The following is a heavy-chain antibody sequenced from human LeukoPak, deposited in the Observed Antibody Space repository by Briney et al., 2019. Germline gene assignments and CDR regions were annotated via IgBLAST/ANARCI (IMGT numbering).Heavy chain of an antibody. CDR1: GFTSDDYG. CDR3: ARGYRYSGSDYSEGASAVGAFDI. J-gene: IGHJ3*02. D-gene: IGHD1-26*01. Sequence: GGSLRLSCAASGFTSDDYGMSWVRQAPGKGLEWVSGINWNGGSTGYADSVKGRFTISRDNAKNSLYLQMNSLRAEDTALYYCARGYRYSGSDYSEGASAVGAFDIWGQGTMVTVSS. CDR2: INWNGGST. V-gene: IGHV3-20*04.